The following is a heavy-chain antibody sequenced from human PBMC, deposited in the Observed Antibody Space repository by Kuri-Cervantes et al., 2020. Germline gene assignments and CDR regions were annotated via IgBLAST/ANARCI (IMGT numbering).Heavy chain of an antibody. CDR3: ARGAPHYYDLGAPLEDWLLLGGAFDI. CDR1: GDSVSSNSAA. CDR2: TYYRSKWYN. Sequence: LRLSCAISGDSVSSNSAAWNWIRQSPSRGLEWLGRTYYRSKWYNDYAVSVKSRITINPDTSKNQFSLQLSSVTAADTAVYYCARGAPHYYDLGAPLEDWLLLGGAFDIWGQGTMVTVSS. D-gene: IGHD3/OR15-3a*01. J-gene: IGHJ3*02. V-gene: IGHV6-1*01.